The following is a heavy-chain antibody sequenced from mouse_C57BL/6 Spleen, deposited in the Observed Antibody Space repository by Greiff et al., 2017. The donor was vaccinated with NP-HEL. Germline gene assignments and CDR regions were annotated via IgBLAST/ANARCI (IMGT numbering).Heavy chain of an antibody. CDR1: GFNIKDYY. V-gene: IGHV14-2*01. Sequence: EVQLQQSGAELVKPGASVKLSCTASGFNIKDYYMHWVKQRTEQGLEWIGRIDPEDGETKYAPKFQGKATITAATSSNTAYLQLSSLTSEEAAVYCCAGGGSTWYFDVWGKGTTVTVSS. J-gene: IGHJ1*03. CDR2: IDPEDGET. D-gene: IGHD1-1*01. CDR3: AGGGSTWYFDV.